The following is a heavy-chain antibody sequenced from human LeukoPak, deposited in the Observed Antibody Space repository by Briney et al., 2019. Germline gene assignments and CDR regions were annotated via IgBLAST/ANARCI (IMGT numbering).Heavy chain of an antibody. CDR2: IYYSGYI. CDR1: GGSISSSSYY. D-gene: IGHD1-1*01. CDR3: ARIYKAMGIDY. Sequence: SETLSLTCTVSGGSISSSSYYWGWIRQPPATGLEWIGSIYYSGYIYYNPSLKSRVTISVDTSKNQFSLKLSSATAADTAVYYCARIYKAMGIDYWGQGTLVTVSS. J-gene: IGHJ4*02. V-gene: IGHV4-39*01.